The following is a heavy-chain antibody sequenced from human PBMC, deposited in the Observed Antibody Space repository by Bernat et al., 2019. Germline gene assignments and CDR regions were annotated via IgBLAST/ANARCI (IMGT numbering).Heavy chain of an antibody. V-gene: IGHV6-1*01. CDR1: GDSVSSNSAA. J-gene: IGHJ5*01. CDR3: ARAPNSSRRPSGCWFDS. Sequence: QVQLQQSGPGLVKPSQTLSLTCAIPGDSVSSNSAAWNWIRQSPSRGLEWLGRTYYRSKWYNDYAVSVKSRITITPDTSRTQFSRQLNSVTPEYTAVYYCARAPNSSRRPSGCWFDSWGQGTLVTVSS. D-gene: IGHD6-13*01. CDR2: TYYRSKWYN.